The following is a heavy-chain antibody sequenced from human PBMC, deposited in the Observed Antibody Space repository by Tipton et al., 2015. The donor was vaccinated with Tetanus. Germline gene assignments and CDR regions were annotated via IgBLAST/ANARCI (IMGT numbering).Heavy chain of an antibody. J-gene: IGHJ4*02. Sequence: SLRLSCAASGFAFSSYSMNWVRQAPGKGLEWVSSISPRATYRYYADSVKGRFTISRDDAKNSLFLQMTSLRREDAGVYYCASSTVTRWGPGAPVTVSS. CDR3: ASSTVTR. D-gene: IGHD4-17*01. CDR2: ISPRATYR. V-gene: IGHV3-21*01. CDR1: GFAFSSYS.